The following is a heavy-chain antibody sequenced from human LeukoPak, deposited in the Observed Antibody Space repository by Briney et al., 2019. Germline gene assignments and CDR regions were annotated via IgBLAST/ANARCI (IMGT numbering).Heavy chain of an antibody. J-gene: IGHJ4*02. V-gene: IGHV4-4*07. D-gene: IGHD5-18*01. CDR3: AREGYSYGYYRSDY. CDR2: IYTSGST. Sequence: SETLSLTCTVSGGSISSYYWSWIRQPPGKGLEWIGRIYTSGSTNYNPSLKSRVTMSVDTSKNQFSLKLSSVTAADTAVYYCAREGYSYGYYRSDYWGQGTLVTVSS. CDR1: GGSISSYY.